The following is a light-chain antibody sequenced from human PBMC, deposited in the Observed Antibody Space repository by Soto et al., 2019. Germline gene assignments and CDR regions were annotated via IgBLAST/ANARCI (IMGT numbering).Light chain of an antibody. J-gene: IGKJ4*01. CDR2: DAS. CDR3: QQYTTYSSLS. V-gene: IGKV1-5*01. Sequence: DIQITQTHSTLSASVGDRVTITCRASQSISSWLAWYQQKLGRAPRPLIYDASSLESGVPSRFSGSGYGTEFTLTIRSLQPDDFATYYCQQYTTYSSLSSGGGSKVDIK. CDR1: QSISSW.